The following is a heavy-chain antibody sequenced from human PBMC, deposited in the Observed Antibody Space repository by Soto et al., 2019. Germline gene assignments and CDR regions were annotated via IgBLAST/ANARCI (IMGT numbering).Heavy chain of an antibody. Sequence: QVQLVQSGAEVKKPGASVKVSCKASGYTFTSYGISWVRQAPGQGLEWMGWISAYNGNTNYAQKLQGRVTMTTDTATSTAYMELRSLRSDDTAVYYCAREGGYYYGSGSYYNADAFDIWGQGTMVTVSS. CDR1: GYTFTSYG. CDR2: ISAYNGNT. CDR3: AREGGYYYGSGSYYNADAFDI. D-gene: IGHD3-10*01. J-gene: IGHJ3*02. V-gene: IGHV1-18*04.